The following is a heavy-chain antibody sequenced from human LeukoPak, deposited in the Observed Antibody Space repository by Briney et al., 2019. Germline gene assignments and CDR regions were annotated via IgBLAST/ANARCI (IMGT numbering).Heavy chain of an antibody. D-gene: IGHD5-24*01. CDR3: ARGGERWLQFYY. Sequence: SVKVSCKASGGTFGSYAISWVRQAPGQGLEWMGRIIPILGIANYAQKFQGRVTITADKSTSTAYMELSSLRSEDTAVYYCARGGERWLQFYYWGQGTLVTVSS. V-gene: IGHV1-69*04. CDR2: IIPILGIA. J-gene: IGHJ4*02. CDR1: GGTFGSYA.